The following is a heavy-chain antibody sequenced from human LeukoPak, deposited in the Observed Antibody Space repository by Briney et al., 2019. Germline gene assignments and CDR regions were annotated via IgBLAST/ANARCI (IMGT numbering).Heavy chain of an antibody. CDR2: IIPIFGTA. Sequence: ASVKVSCKASGGTFNSYAISWVRQAPGQGLEWRGGIIPIFGTAKYAQKFQGRVTITADELTSTAYMELNSLRSEDTAMYYCAREPRYSDYDRVLDYWGQGTLVTVSS. CDR1: GGTFNSYA. D-gene: IGHD5-12*01. J-gene: IGHJ4*02. CDR3: AREPRYSDYDRVLDY. V-gene: IGHV1-69*13.